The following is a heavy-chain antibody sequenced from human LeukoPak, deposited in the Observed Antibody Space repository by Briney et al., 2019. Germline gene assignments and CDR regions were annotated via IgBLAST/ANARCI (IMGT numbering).Heavy chain of an antibody. CDR3: ARSGYSYGEPLGYFDY. CDR2: VNPNSGGT. V-gene: IGHV1-2*02. Sequence: ASVKVSCKASGYTFTGYYMHWVRQAPGQGLEWMGWVNPNSGGTNYAQKFQGRVTMTRDTSISTAYMELSRLRSDDTAVYYCARSGYSYGEPLGYFDYWGQGTLVTVSS. D-gene: IGHD5-18*01. CDR1: GYTFTGYY. J-gene: IGHJ4*02.